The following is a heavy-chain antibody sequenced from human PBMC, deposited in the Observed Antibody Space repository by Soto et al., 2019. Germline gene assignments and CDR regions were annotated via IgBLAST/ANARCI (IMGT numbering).Heavy chain of an antibody. V-gene: IGHV2-5*01. Sequence: SGPTLVNPTPPLTLTCTFSGFSLSTSGVGVGWIRQPPGKALEWLALIYWNDDKRYIPSLKSRLTITKDTSKNQVVLTVPNMTPVDTATYYRAHSPGPAIATGVIYWFDPWGQETLEAVSS. CDR1: GFSLSTSGVG. CDR3: AHSPGPAIATGVIYWFDP. J-gene: IGHJ5*02. CDR2: IYWNDDK. D-gene: IGHD7-27*01.